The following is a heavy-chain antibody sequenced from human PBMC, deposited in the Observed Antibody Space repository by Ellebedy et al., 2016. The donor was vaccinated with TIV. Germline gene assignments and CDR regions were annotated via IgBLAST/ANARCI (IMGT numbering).Heavy chain of an antibody. J-gene: IGHJ4*02. Sequence: PGGSLRLSCAASGFNLSNNALHWVRQAPGKGLEWLAVISYNGSIRFYADSVKGRFTISRDNSKNTLYLQMNSLRAEDTAVYYCARDAGNYYDGFGPFDFWGQGTLVTVSS. D-gene: IGHD3-22*01. CDR3: ARDAGNYYDGFGPFDF. CDR1: GFNLSNNA. CDR2: ISYNGSIR. V-gene: IGHV3-30-3*01.